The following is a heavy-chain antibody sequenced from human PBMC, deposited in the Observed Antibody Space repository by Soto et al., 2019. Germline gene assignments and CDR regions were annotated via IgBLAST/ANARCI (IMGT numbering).Heavy chain of an antibody. CDR1: GGSFSGYY. CDR3: AKNLGYYYDSTGYHFDY. CDR2: INHSGST. J-gene: IGHJ4*02. V-gene: IGHV4-34*01. Sequence: SETLSLTCAVYGGSFSGYYWSWIRQPPGKGLEWIGEINHSGSTNYNPSLKSRVTISVDTSKNQFSLKLSSVTAEDTAVYYCAKNLGYYYDSTGYHFDYWGQGTLVTVSS. D-gene: IGHD3-22*01.